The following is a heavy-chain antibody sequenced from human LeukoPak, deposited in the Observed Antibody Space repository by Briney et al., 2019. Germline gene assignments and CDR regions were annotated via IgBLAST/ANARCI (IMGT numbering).Heavy chain of an antibody. D-gene: IGHD7-27*01. CDR3: AKDRIIGDGLWEIDY. J-gene: IGHJ4*02. Sequence: QPGGSLRLSCEASGFTFSGNAMSWVRLAPGKGLEWVSGIDGVGGSINYADSVRGRFTISRDNSKNTLYLHMNSLRGEDTAVYYCAKDRIIGDGLWEIDYWGQGALVTVSS. V-gene: IGHV3-23*01. CDR1: GFTFSGNA. CDR2: IDGVGGSI.